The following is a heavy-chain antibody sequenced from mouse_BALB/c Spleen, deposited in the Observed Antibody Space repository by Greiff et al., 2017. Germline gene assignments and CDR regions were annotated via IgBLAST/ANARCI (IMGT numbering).Heavy chain of an antibody. V-gene: IGHV14-3*02. CDR3: ASGYDDGAYFDY. J-gene: IGHJ2*01. CDR1: GFNIKDTY. CDR2: IDPANGNT. D-gene: IGHD2-14*01. Sequence: EVQRVESGAELVKPGASVKLSCTASGFNIKDTYMHWVKQRPEQGLEWIGRIDPANGNTKYDPKFQGKATITADTSSNTAYLQLSSLTSEDTAVYYCASGYDDGAYFDYWGQGTTLTVSS.